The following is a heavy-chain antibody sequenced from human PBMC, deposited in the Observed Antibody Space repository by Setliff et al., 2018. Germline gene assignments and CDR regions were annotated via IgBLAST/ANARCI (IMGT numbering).Heavy chain of an antibody. J-gene: IGHJ6*03. CDR3: ARGLPSYYYYYMDV. D-gene: IGHD5-12*01. V-gene: IGHV1-2*06. CDR1: GYTFTGYY. CDR2: INPNRGGT. Sequence: ASVKVSCKASGYTFTGYYMHWVRQAPGQGLEWMGRINPNRGGTNYAQKFQGRVTMTRNTSISTAYMELSGLRSEDTAVYYCARGLPSYYYYYMDVWGKGTTVTVSS.